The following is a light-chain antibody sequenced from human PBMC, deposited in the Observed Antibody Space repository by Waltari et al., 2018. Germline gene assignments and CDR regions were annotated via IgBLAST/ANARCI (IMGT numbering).Light chain of an antibody. J-gene: IGKJ1*01. CDR3: QQYNSYSGT. Sequence: DIQMTQSPSTLSASVGDRVTITCRASQSSSSWLAWYQQKPGKAPKLLIYKASSLESGVPSRFSGSGSGTEFTLTISSLQPDDFATYYCQQYNSYSGTFGQGTKVEIK. V-gene: IGKV1-5*03. CDR2: KAS. CDR1: QSSSSW.